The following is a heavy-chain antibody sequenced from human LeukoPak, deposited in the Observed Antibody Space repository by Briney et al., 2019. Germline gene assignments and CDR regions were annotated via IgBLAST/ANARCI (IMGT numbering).Heavy chain of an antibody. V-gene: IGHV4-31*03. CDR1: GGSISSGGYY. CDR3: ARGPQATVTTWHYYFDY. Sequence: SQTLSLTCTVSGGSISSGGYYWSWIRQHPGKGLEWIGYIYYSGSTYYNPSLKSRVTISVDTSKNRFSLKLSSVTAADTAVYYCARGPQATVTTWHYYFDYWGQGTLVTVSS. J-gene: IGHJ4*02. D-gene: IGHD4-11*01. CDR2: IYYSGST.